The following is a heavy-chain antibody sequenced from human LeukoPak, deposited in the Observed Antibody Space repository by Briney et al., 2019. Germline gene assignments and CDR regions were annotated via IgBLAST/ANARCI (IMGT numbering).Heavy chain of an antibody. CDR2: IGTAGDT. Sequence: GGSLRLSCAASGFTFSSYDMHWVRQATGKGLEWVSAIGTAGDTYYPGSVKGRFTISRDTSKSTLYLQMNSLGAEDTAVYYCVKEQGSGYYRTADYWGQGALVTVSS. J-gene: IGHJ4*02. CDR3: VKEQGSGYYRTADY. V-gene: IGHV3-13*01. CDR1: GFTFSSYD. D-gene: IGHD3-10*01.